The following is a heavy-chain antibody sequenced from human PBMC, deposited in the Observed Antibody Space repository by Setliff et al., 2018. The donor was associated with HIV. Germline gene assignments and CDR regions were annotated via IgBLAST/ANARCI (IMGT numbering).Heavy chain of an antibody. Sequence: PSETLSLTCTVSGGSISSGGYYWSWIRQHPGKGLEWIGYIDYSGITYYKPSLMSRVTISVDTSKNHFSLRLSSVTAADTAVYYCARDGRAKGVYSHWHFDLWGRGTLVTVPQ. V-gene: IGHV4-31*03. CDR3: ARDGRAKGVYSHWHFDL. CDR2: IDYSGIT. CDR1: GGSISSGGYY. J-gene: IGHJ2*01. D-gene: IGHD2-8*01.